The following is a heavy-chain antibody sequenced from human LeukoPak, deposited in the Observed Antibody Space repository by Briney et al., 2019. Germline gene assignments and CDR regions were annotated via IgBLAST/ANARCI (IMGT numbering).Heavy chain of an antibody. CDR1: GFTFNNYA. Sequence: GGSLRLSCAAPGFTFNNYAVSWVRQAPGKGLEWVSTISGSGVRTYYADSVKGRFTISRDQSKNTLGLQMSSLRAEDTAVYYCAKSVYSRARGYYYGMDVWGQGTTVTVSS. CDR2: ISGSGVRT. V-gene: IGHV3-23*01. D-gene: IGHD4-11*01. CDR3: AKSVYSRARGYYYGMDV. J-gene: IGHJ6*02.